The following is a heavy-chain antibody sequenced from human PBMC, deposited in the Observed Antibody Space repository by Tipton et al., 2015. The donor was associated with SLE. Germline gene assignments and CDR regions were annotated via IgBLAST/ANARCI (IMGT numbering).Heavy chain of an antibody. CDR3: ARHLYNIGWNHFDY. Sequence: LRLSCAVSGFSVSNNFRSWLRQPPGKGLEWIGYIHHSGSINYNPSLRSQVTMSMDTSKNQFSLRLSSVTAADTAVYYCARHLYNIGWNHFDYWGPGTLVTVSS. D-gene: IGHD6-19*01. CDR1: GFSVSNNF. J-gene: IGHJ4*02. CDR2: IHHSGSI. V-gene: IGHV4-59*08.